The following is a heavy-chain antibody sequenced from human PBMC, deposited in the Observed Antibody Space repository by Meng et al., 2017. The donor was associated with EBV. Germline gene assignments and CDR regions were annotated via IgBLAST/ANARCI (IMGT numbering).Heavy chain of an antibody. J-gene: IGHJ4*02. CDR3: ASESGRGYTPDY. D-gene: IGHD3-10*01. V-gene: IGHV1-69*01. Sequence: LMQSAAEVKKPGSSVKVSCKTSGGPFRNYAISWVRQAPGPGLEWLGGFLPTLGAPNYAQKFHGRVSITADESTSTHYMDLSSLRSEDTAVYFCASESGRGYTPDYWGQGTLVTVSS. CDR1: GGPFRNYA. CDR2: FLPTLGAP.